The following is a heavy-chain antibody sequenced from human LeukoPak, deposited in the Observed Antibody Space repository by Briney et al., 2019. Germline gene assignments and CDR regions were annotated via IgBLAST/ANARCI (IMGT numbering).Heavy chain of an antibody. V-gene: IGHV3-30*18. Sequence: GGSLRLSCAASGFPFNDYSMNWVRQAPGKGLEWVAVISYDGSNKYYADSVKGRFTISRDNSKNTLYLQMNSLRAEDTAVYYCAKEGRDYDILTGYYPSGFDYWGQGTLVTVSS. D-gene: IGHD3-9*01. CDR1: GFPFNDYS. CDR3: AKEGRDYDILTGYYPSGFDY. J-gene: IGHJ4*02. CDR2: ISYDGSNK.